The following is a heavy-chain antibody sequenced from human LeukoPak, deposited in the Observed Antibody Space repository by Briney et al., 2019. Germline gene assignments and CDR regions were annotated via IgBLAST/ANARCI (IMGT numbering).Heavy chain of an antibody. Sequence: GGSLRLSCTASGFTVSSNYLSWVRQAPGRGLEWVSIIYGGGGTYYAASVKGRFTISRDNSKNTLYPQMNSLRAEETAVYYCARTYYSGNSLGYFDLWGRGTLVTVSS. J-gene: IGHJ2*01. D-gene: IGHD4-23*01. CDR3: ARTYYSGNSLGYFDL. V-gene: IGHV3-53*01. CDR1: GFTVSSNY. CDR2: IYGGGGT.